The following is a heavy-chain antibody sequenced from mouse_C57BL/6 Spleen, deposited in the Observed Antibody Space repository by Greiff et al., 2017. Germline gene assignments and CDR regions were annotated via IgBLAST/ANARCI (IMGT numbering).Heavy chain of an antibody. Sequence: EVMLVESGGGLVKPGGSLKLSCAASGFTFSDYGMHWVRQAPEKGLEWVAYISSGSSTIYYADTVKGRFTISRDNAKNTLFLQMTSLRSEDTAMYYCARNFPITTVVAPAYWGQGTLVTVSA. V-gene: IGHV5-17*01. CDR2: ISSGSSTI. CDR1: GFTFSDYG. D-gene: IGHD1-1*01. CDR3: ARNFPITTVVAPAY. J-gene: IGHJ3*01.